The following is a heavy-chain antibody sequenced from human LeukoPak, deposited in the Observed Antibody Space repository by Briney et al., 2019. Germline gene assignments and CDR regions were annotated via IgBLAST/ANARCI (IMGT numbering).Heavy chain of an antibody. V-gene: IGHV4-59*08. CDR2: IHYSGST. Sequence: PSETLSLTCTVSGASISTYYWSWIRQPPGKGLEWIGYIHYSGSTNYNPSLKSRATISVDTSKNQFSLKLSSVTAADTAVYYCARHVPTTTWFDPWGQGTLVTVSS. CDR3: ARHVPTTTWFDP. CDR1: GASISTYY. D-gene: IGHD4-11*01. J-gene: IGHJ5*02.